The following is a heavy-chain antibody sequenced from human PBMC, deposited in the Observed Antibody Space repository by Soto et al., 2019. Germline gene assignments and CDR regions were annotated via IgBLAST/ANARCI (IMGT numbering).Heavy chain of an antibody. CDR2: IYYSGST. CDR3: ARDKYSDGSGYPDAFEI. V-gene: IGHV4-59*01. J-gene: IGHJ3*02. Sequence: SETLSLTCTVSGGSISRYYWSWIRQPPGKGLKWIGFIYYSGSTNYNPSLKSRVSLSVDTSKNQFSLKLSSVTAADTAVYYCARDKYSDGSGYPDAFEIWGQGTMVTVSS. D-gene: IGHD3-22*01. CDR1: GGSISRYY.